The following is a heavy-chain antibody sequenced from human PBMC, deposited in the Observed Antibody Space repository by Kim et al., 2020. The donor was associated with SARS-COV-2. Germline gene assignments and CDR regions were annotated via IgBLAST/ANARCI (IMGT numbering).Heavy chain of an antibody. V-gene: IGHV3-11*06. D-gene: IGHD5-18*01. CDR2: ISSSSSYT. CDR3: ARVGTAMAIFDY. Sequence: GSLRLSCAASGFTFSDYYMSWIRQAPGKGLEWVSYISSSSSYTNYADSVKGRFTISRDNAKNSLYLQMNSLRAEDTAVYYCARVGTAMAIFDYWGQGTLVTVSS. J-gene: IGHJ4*02. CDR1: GFTFSDYY.